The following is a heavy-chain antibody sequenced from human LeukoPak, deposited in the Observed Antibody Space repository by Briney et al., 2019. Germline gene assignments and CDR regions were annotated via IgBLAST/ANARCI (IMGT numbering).Heavy chain of an antibody. V-gene: IGHV3-53*04. J-gene: IGHJ4*02. CDR3: GAVVVTATDYFDY. Sequence: GGSLTLSCAASGFIVNSNYMSWVRQAPGKGLELVSVIYSGGSTYYADSVKGRFTISRHNSKNTLYLQLNSLRAEDTAVYYCGAVVVTATDYFDYWGQGTLVTVSS. D-gene: IGHD2-21*02. CDR1: GFIVNSNY. CDR2: IYSGGST.